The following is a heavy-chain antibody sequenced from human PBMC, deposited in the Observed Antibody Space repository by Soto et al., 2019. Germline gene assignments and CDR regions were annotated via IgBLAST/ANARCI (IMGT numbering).Heavy chain of an antibody. J-gene: IGHJ5*02. D-gene: IGHD3-16*02. V-gene: IGHV1-3*01. CDR1: GYTFTSYA. CDR2: INAGNGNT. CDR3: ASSMITFGGVVVQHNWFYP. Sequence: GASVKVSCKASGYTFTSYAMHWVRQAPGQRLEWMGWINAGNGNTKYSQKFQGRVTITRDTSASTAYMELSSLRSEDTAVYYCASSMITFGGVVVQHNWFYPWGQGTLVTVS.